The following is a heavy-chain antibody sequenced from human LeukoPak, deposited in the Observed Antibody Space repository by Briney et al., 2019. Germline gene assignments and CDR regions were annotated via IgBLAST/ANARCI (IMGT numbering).Heavy chain of an antibody. D-gene: IGHD6-19*01. J-gene: IGHJ4*02. V-gene: IGHV4-39*01. CDR2: IYYSGST. CDR3: ARHRVGSSGWYFDY. Sequence: ASETLSLTCTVSGGSISSSSYYWGWIRQPPGKGLEWIGSIYYSGSTYYNPSLKSRVTISVDTSKNQFSLKLSSVTAADTAVYYCARHRVGSSGWYFDYWGQGTLVTVSS. CDR1: GGSISSSSYY.